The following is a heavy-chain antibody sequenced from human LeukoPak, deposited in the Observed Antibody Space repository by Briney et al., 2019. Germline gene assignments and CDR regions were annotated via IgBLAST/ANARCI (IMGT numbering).Heavy chain of an antibody. CDR1: GGSIDSYY. CDR3: ARVYQSAEYYFDY. V-gene: IGHV4-59*01. D-gene: IGHD2-2*01. Sequence: PSETLSLTCTVSGGSIDSYYWSWIRQPPGKGLEWIGYIYYTGSTEYHPSLKSRVAISLDTSKNQFSLKLTSVTAADTAVYYCARVYQSAEYYFDYWGQGNLVSVSS. J-gene: IGHJ4*02. CDR2: IYYTGST.